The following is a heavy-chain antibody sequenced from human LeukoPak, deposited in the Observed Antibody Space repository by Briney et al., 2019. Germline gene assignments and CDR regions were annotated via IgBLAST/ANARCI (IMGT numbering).Heavy chain of an antibody. CDR2: IYHSGST. CDR1: GGSISSSNW. Sequence: PSETLSLTCAVSGGSISSSNWWSWVRQPPGKGLEWIGEIYHSGSTNYNPSLKSRVTISVDTSKNQFSLKLSSVTAADTAVYYCARFGPTLKGYSSSWYRGGLRYFDYWGQGTLVTVSS. CDR3: ARFGPTLKGYSSSWYRGGLRYFDY. V-gene: IGHV4-4*02. D-gene: IGHD6-13*01. J-gene: IGHJ4*02.